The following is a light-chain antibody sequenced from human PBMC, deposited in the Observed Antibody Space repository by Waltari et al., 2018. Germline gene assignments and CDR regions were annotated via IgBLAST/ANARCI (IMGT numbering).Light chain of an antibody. CDR3: QQYNTNSHYS. J-gene: IGKJ2*03. CDR1: DPIFSW. V-gene: IGKV1-5*03. CDR2: KAY. Sequence: DIQMTQSPSTLSASVGDTVTIACRASDPIFSWLAWYQQKPGTPPKLRFYKAYSLETGVPLRCSGRGFGVEFTLPSSGLQPDDFATYYCQQYNTNSHYSFGQGTKVEIK.